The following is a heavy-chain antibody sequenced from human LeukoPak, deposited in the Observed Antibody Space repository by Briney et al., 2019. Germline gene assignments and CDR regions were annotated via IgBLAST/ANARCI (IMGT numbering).Heavy chain of an antibody. D-gene: IGHD5-18*01. J-gene: IGHJ4*02. V-gene: IGHV3-30*02. CDR3: AKVYTAMARDFDY. CDR2: IRYDESNK. CDR1: GFTFSSYG. Sequence: PGGSLRLSCAASGFTFSSYGMHWVRQAPGKGLEWVAFIRYDESNKYYADSVKGRFTISRDNSKNTLYLQMNTLRTEDTAVYYCAKVYTAMARDFDYWGQGTLVTVSS.